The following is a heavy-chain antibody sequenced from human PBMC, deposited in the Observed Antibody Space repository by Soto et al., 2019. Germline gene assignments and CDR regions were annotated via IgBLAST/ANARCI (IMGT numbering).Heavy chain of an antibody. Sequence: QVQLQESGPGLVEPSGTLSLSCSVSSGSITINTWWHWVRQPPGKGLEWIGEISHGGITNYNPYLKSRVSISVDKSKNQFSLRLNSVTAADTAIYYCIRNLESWGQGTLVSVSS. CDR3: IRNLES. V-gene: IGHV4-4*02. J-gene: IGHJ4*02. CDR1: SGSITINTW. CDR2: ISHGGIT.